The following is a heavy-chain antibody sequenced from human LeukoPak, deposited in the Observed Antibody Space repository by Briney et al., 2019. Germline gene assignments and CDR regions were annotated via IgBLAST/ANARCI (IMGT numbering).Heavy chain of an antibody. J-gene: IGHJ4*02. CDR2: ISSSGDTT. D-gene: IGHD2-8*01. Sequence: GGSLRLSCAASGFTFSTYAMGWVRQAPGKGLEWISSISSSGDTTYYADSVKGRFTISRDSSKNTLFLQMFSLTADDTAVYYCAKRKYPNGEIFDYWGQGTLVTVSS. CDR3: AKRKYPNGEIFDY. V-gene: IGHV3-23*01. CDR1: GFTFSTYA.